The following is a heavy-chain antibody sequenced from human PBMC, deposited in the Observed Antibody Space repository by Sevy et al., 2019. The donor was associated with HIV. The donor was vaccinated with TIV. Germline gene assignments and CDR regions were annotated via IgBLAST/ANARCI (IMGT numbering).Heavy chain of an antibody. J-gene: IGHJ4*02. D-gene: IGHD5-12*01. CDR2: IKQDGSDK. Sequence: GGSLRLSCEASGFTFSRYAMSWVRQAPGKGLEWVANIKQDGSDKYYVDSVKGRFTISRDNAKNSLYLQMNSLRAEDTAVYYCASTALTSGYYSFDYWGQGTLVTVSS. V-gene: IGHV3-7*01. CDR3: ASTALTSGYYSFDY. CDR1: GFTFSRYA.